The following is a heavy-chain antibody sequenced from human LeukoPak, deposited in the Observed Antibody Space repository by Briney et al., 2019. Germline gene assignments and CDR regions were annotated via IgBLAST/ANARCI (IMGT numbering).Heavy chain of an antibody. CDR3: ARGLDGDPIIDY. Sequence: SQTLSLTCAVSGGSISSGGYSWSWIRQPPGKGLEWIGYIYHGGSTYYNPSLKSRVTISVDRSKNQFSLKLSSVTAADTAVYYCARGLDGDPIIDYWGQGTLVTVSS. CDR2: IYHGGST. D-gene: IGHD4-17*01. CDR1: GGSISSGGYS. V-gene: IGHV4-30-2*01. J-gene: IGHJ4*02.